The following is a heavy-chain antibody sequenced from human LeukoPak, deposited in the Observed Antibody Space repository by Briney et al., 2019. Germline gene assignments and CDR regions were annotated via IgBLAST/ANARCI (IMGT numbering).Heavy chain of an antibody. J-gene: IGHJ4*02. D-gene: IGHD3-22*01. CDR1: GFTFSSYA. CDR3: AKGNYYDSSGYSLDY. V-gene: IGHV3-23*01. CDR2: ISGSGGST. Sequence: GGSLRLSCAASGFTFSSYAMSWVRQAPGKGLEWVSAISGSGGSTYYADSVKGRFTISRDNSKNTLYLQMNSLRAEDTAVYYCAKGNYYDSSGYSLDYWGQGTLVAVSS.